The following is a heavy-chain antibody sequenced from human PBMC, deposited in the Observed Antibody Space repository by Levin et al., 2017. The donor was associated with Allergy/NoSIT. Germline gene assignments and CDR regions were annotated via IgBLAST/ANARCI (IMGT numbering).Heavy chain of an antibody. CDR3: ARERYGYSYFDY. J-gene: IGHJ4*02. CDR1: GFTFSSYA. Sequence: TGGSLRLSCAASGFTFSSYAMHWVRQAPGKGLEWVAVISYDGSNKYYADSVKGRFTISRDNSKNTLYLQMNSLRAEDTAVYYCARERYGYSYFDYWGQGTLVTVSS. V-gene: IGHV3-30-3*01. D-gene: IGHD5-24*01. CDR2: ISYDGSNK.